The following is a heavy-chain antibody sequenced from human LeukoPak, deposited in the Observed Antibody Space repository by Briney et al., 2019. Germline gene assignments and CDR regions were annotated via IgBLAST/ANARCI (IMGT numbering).Heavy chain of an antibody. CDR1: GFTFSSYS. V-gene: IGHV3-48*01. CDR2: ISSSSSTI. Sequence: PGGSLRLSCAASGFTFSSYSMNWVRQAPGKGLEWVSYISSSSSTIYYADSVKGRFTISRDNAKNSLYLQMNSLRAEDTAVYYCARVEQRSTQNYDILTGYLFWGQGTLVTVSS. J-gene: IGHJ4*02. D-gene: IGHD3-9*01. CDR3: ARVEQRSTQNYDILTGYLF.